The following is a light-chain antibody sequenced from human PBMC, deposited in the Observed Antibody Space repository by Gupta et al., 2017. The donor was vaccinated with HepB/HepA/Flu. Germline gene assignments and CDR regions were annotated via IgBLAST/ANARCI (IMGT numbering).Light chain of an antibody. CDR3: QTWGTDFRI. V-gene: IGLV4-69*02. Sequence: QVVLTQSPSASASPGASVKLICTLSSGHSTYTIAWHQQQPEKGPRYLMNLNSDGSHSKGDGIPDRFSGSSSGAERYLTISRLQSDDEADYYCQTWGTDFRIFGGGTKLTVL. CDR1: SGHSTYT. J-gene: IGLJ2*01. CDR2: LNSDGSH.